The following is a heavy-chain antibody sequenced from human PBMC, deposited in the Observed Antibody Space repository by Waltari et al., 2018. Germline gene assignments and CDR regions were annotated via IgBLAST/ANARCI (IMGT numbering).Heavy chain of an antibody. CDR1: GFTFSSSN. J-gene: IGHJ4*02. D-gene: IGHD6-13*01. V-gene: IGHV3-21*01. Sequence: EVQLVESGGGLVKPGGSLRLSCAASGFTFSSSNMNWVLQAPGKGLEWVSFISSSSRDMYYADSVKGRFAISRDNAKNSLFLEMNSLRAEDTALYYCARASSSSWGYFDYWGQGTLVTVSS. CDR2: ISSSSRDM. CDR3: ARASSSSWGYFDY.